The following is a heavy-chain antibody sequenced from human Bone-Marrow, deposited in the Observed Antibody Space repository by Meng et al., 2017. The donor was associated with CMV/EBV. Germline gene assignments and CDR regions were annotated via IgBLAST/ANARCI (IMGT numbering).Heavy chain of an antibody. CDR3: ARGRRPRYCSSTSCSHYYYYGMDV. CDR1: GGSFSGYY. CDR2: INHSGST. J-gene: IGHJ6*02. D-gene: IGHD2-2*01. V-gene: IGHV4-34*01. Sequence: SETLSLTCAVYGGSFSGYYWSWIRQPPGKGLEWIGEINHSGSTNYNPSLKSRVTISVDTSKNQFYLKLSSVTAADTAVYYCARGRRPRYCSSTSCSHYYYYGMDVWGQGTTVTVSS.